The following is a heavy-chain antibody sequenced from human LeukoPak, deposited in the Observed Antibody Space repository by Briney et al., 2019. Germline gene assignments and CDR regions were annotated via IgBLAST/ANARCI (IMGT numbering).Heavy chain of an antibody. J-gene: IGHJ3*02. CDR1: GGTFSSYA. CDR3: ASSYSSSWYRGDAFDI. Sequence: SVKVSCKASGGTFSSYAISWVRQAPGQGLEWMGGIIPIFGTANYAQKFQGRVTITTDESTSTAYMELSSLRSEDTAVYYCASSYSSSWYRGDAFDIWGQGTMVTVSS. CDR2: IIPIFGTA. V-gene: IGHV1-69*05. D-gene: IGHD6-13*01.